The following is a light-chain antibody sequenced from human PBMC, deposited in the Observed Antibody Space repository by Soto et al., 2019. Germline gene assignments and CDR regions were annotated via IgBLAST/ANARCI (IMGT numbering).Light chain of an antibody. J-gene: IGLJ1*01. CDR1: SANIGGNS. CDR2: DGD. Sequence: QAVRTQPPSVSASPGQKVTISCSVSSANIGGNSVSWYQQLPGTAPKLLIYDGDKRPSGIPDRFSGSKFGTSATLGITGFRTGDEADYYCGSWDSSLSAYVFGTGTKVTVL. V-gene: IGLV1-51*01. CDR3: GSWDSSLSAYV.